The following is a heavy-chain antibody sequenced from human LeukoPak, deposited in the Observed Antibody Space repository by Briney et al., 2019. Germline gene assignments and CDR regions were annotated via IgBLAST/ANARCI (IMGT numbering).Heavy chain of an antibody. V-gene: IGHV3-30*02. D-gene: IGHD1-26*01. J-gene: IGHJ4*02. CDR3: ARTLVGAYYFDY. CDR2: IRYDGSNK. Sequence: GGSLRLSCAASGFTFSSYGMHWVRQAPGKGLEWVAFIRYDGSNKYYADSVKGRFTISRDNSKNTLHLQMNSLRAEDTAVYYCARTLVGAYYFDYWGQGTLVTVSS. CDR1: GFTFSSYG.